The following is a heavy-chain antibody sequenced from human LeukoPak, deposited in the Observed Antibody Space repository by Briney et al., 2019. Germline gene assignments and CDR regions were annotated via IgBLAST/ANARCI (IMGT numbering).Heavy chain of an antibody. V-gene: IGHV4-31*03. Sequence: PSETLSLTCTVSGGSISSGGYDWSWIRQHPGKGLEWIAYIYYSGSTYYNPSLKSRVTISVDTSKNQFSLKLSSVTAADTAVYYCARPGSSGWYTGNWFDPWGQGTLVTVSS. D-gene: IGHD6-19*01. CDR2: IYYSGST. CDR3: ARPGSSGWYTGNWFDP. J-gene: IGHJ5*02. CDR1: GGSISSGGYD.